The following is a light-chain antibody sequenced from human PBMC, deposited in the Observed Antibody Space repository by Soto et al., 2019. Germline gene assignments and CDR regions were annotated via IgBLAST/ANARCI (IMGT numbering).Light chain of an antibody. CDR1: QSVDSK. J-gene: IGKJ1*01. CDR2: GAS. Sequence: EIVMTXSPATLSXSPGERATLSCRASQSVDSKLAWYQQKPGQGPRLLIYGASSRATGIPARFSGSGSGTEFTLTISSLQSEDFAVYYCQHYSTWLWTFGQGTKVEIK. CDR3: QHYSTWLWT. V-gene: IGKV3-15*01.